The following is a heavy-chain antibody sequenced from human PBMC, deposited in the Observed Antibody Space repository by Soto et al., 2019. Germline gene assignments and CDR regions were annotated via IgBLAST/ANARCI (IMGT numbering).Heavy chain of an antibody. Sequence: SVKVSCKASGGTFSSYAISWVRQAPGQGLEWMGGIIPIFGTANYAQKFPGRVTITADESTSTAYMELSSLRSEDPAVYYCARGHLVGSDHYYYCGMDVWGQGTTVTVSS. D-gene: IGHD6-25*01. J-gene: IGHJ6*02. V-gene: IGHV1-69*13. CDR2: IIPIFGTA. CDR1: GGTFSSYA. CDR3: ARGHLVGSDHYYYCGMDV.